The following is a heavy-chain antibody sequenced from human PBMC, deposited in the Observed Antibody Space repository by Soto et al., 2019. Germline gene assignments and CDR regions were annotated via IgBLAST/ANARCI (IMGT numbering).Heavy chain of an antibody. D-gene: IGHD6-6*01. CDR3: VREGYSSLSAPLDX. Sequence: GSLILSFAASGFTFSSYWMSWVRQAPGKGLEWVSNIKQDGSEKYYVYSVKGRFTISRDNAKNSLYLQMNSLRAEDTAVYYCVREGYSSLSAPLDXWGQGTLVTVSX. J-gene: IGHJ4*02. CDR2: IKQDGSEK. V-gene: IGHV3-7*03. CDR1: GFTFSSYW.